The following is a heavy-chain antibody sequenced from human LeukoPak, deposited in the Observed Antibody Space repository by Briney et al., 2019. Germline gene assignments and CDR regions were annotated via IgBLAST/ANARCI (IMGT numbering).Heavy chain of an antibody. V-gene: IGHV3-23*01. CDR3: AKDSRGYQDYFDY. CDR1: GFTFSSYG. D-gene: IGHD3-22*01. CDR2: ISGSGGST. J-gene: IGHJ4*02. Sequence: GGSLRLSCAASGFTFSSYGMSWVRQAPGKGLEWVSVISGSGGSTYYAASVKGRFTISRDNSKNTLYLQMNSLRAEDTAVYYCAKDSRGYQDYFDYWGQGTQVTVSS.